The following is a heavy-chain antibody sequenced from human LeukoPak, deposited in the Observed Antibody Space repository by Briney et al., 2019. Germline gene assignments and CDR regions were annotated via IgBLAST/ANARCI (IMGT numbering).Heavy chain of an antibody. J-gene: IGHJ4*02. D-gene: IGHD5-18*01. Sequence: SETLSLTCAVSGVSINTCCYYWTWIRQPPGKGLEWIGYKYYSGSTRYTPSLRSRLTISLDSSKNQFSLRLTSVTAADTAVYYCARGRSYGFDFDSWGPGTLVIVSS. CDR1: GVSINTCCYY. CDR3: ARGRSYGFDFDS. CDR2: KYYSGST. V-gene: IGHV4-61*01.